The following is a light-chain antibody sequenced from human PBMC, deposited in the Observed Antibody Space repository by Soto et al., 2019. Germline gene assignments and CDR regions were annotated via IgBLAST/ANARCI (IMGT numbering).Light chain of an antibody. CDR2: DDS. V-gene: IGLV3-21*02. CDR3: QVWDGSSDPVV. CDR1: SIGGRN. J-gene: IGLJ2*01. Sequence: SYELTQPPSVSVAPGQTARIACGGNSIGGRNVHWYQQKPGQAPVLVVYDDSDRPSGIPERISGSKSGNTAALTISRVEAGDEADYYCQVWDGSSDPVVFGGGTKLTVL.